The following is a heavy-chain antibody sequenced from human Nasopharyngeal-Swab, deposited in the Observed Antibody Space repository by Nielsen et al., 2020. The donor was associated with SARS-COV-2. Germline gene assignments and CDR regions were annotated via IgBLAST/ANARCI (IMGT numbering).Heavy chain of an antibody. V-gene: IGHV3-33*01. J-gene: IGHJ2*01. D-gene: IGHD2-15*01. CDR2: LWYDGSNQ. Sequence: GGSLRLSCAASGFTFRNFGMHWVRQAPGKGLEWVADLWYDGSNQYYADSVKGRFTVSRDQSKNTLYLQMNSLKAEDTAVYFCVRDRLGYCSGGSCTNWYFDLWGRGALLTVSS. CDR1: GFTFRNFG. CDR3: VRDRLGYCSGGSCTNWYFDL.